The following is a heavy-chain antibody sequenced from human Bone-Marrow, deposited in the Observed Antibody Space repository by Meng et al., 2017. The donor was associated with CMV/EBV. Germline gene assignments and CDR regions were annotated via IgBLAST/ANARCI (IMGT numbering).Heavy chain of an antibody. CDR3: ARVSGYCSSTSCYGLYYYYYGMDV. Sequence: GGSLRLSCAASGFTFDDYGMSWVRQAPGKGLEWVSGINWNGGSTGYADSVKGRFTISRDNAKNSLYLQMNSLRAEDTAVYYCARVSGYCSSTSCYGLYYYYYGMDVWGQGTTVTVSS. CDR1: GFTFDDYG. D-gene: IGHD2-2*03. CDR2: INWNGGST. V-gene: IGHV3-20*04. J-gene: IGHJ6*02.